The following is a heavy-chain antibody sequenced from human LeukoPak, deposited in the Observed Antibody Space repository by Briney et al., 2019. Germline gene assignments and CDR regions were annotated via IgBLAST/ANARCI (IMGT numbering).Heavy chain of an antibody. V-gene: IGHV3-33*01. D-gene: IGHD5-12*01. Sequence: GGSLRLSCAASGFTFSSYGMHWVRQAPGKGLEWVAVIWYDGSNKYYADSVKGRFTISRDNSKNMLYLQMNSLRAEDTAVYYCARSDGYNSFDYWGQGTLVTVSS. J-gene: IGHJ4*02. CDR1: GFTFSSYG. CDR3: ARSDGYNSFDY. CDR2: IWYDGSNK.